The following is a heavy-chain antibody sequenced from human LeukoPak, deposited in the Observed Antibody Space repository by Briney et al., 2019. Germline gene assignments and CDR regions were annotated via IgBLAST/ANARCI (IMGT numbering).Heavy chain of an antibody. D-gene: IGHD2-2*01. Sequence: SVKVSCKASGGTFISYAISWVRQAPGQGLEWMGGIIPIFGTANYAQKIQGRVTITADESTSTAYMELSSLRSEDTAVYYCARGHIVVVPAAIDGWFDPWGQGTLVTVSS. V-gene: IGHV1-69*13. J-gene: IGHJ5*02. CDR2: IIPIFGTA. CDR3: ARGHIVVVPAAIDGWFDP. CDR1: GGTFISYA.